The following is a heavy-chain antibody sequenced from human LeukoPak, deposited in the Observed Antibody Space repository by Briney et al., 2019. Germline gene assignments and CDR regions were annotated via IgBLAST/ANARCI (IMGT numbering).Heavy chain of an antibody. J-gene: IGHJ4*02. Sequence: QPGRSLRLSCAASGFTFSSYAMHWVRQAPGKGLEWVAVISYDGSNKYYADSVKGRFTISRDNSKNTLYLQMNSLRAEDTAVYYCARVPLWSMHSFDYWGQGTLVTVSS. CDR3: ARVPLWSMHSFDY. CDR1: GFTFSSYA. CDR2: ISYDGSNK. D-gene: IGHD3-16*01. V-gene: IGHV3-30-3*01.